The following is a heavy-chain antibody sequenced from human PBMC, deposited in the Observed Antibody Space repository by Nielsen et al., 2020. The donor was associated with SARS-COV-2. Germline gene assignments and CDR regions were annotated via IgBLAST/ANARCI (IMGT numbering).Heavy chain of an antibody. V-gene: IGHV3-7*01. Sequence: LAPGEGLEWVANIKQDGSEKYYVDSVKGRFTISRDNAKNSLYLQMNSLRAEDTAVYYCAREGIAVAGGIDYWGQGTLVTVSS. J-gene: IGHJ4*02. D-gene: IGHD6-19*01. CDR2: IKQDGSEK. CDR3: AREGIAVAGGIDY.